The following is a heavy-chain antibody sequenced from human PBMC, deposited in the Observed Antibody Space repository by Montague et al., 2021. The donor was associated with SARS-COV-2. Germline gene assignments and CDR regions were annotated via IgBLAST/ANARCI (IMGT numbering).Heavy chain of an antibody. CDR3: VRAGVVVPTTRNWFDP. CDR1: GGSISSGGYY. J-gene: IGHJ5*02. V-gene: IGHV4-31*03. Sequence: TLSLTCTVSGGSISSGGYYWSWIRQHPGKGLEWIGYIYYSGSTYYTPSLKSRLTISVDTSKNRFSLKLSSVTAADTAMYYCVRAGVVVPTTRNWFDPWGQGTLVTVSS. D-gene: IGHD2-2*01. CDR2: IYYSGST.